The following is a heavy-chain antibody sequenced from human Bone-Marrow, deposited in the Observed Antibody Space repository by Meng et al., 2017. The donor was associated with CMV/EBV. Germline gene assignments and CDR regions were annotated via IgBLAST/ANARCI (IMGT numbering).Heavy chain of an antibody. CDR3: ARDLSRADYGDEYYYYYGMDV. Sequence: GGSLRLSCAASGFIFSDYYMSWIRQAPGKGLERVSYISSSGSTIYYADSVRGRFTISRDNAKNSLYLQMNSLRAEDTAVYYCARDLSRADYGDEYYYYYGMDVWGQGTTVTVSS. J-gene: IGHJ6*02. CDR2: ISSSGSTI. V-gene: IGHV3-11*01. D-gene: IGHD4-17*01. CDR1: GFIFSDYY.